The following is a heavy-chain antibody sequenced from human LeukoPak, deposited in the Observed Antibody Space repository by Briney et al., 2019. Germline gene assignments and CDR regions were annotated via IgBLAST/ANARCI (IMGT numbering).Heavy chain of an antibody. CDR3: AKEGRSLQTY. J-gene: IGHJ4*01. CDR1: GFIVSSKD. V-gene: IGHV3-7*03. Sequence: GGSLRLSCAASGFIVSSKDMSWVRQAPGKGLEWVANIKEDGTETYYVDSVKGRFTISRDNAKNSLYLQMNSLRVEDTAVYYCAKEGRSLQTYWGLEPWSPSPQ. D-gene: IGHD5-24*01. CDR2: IKEDGTET.